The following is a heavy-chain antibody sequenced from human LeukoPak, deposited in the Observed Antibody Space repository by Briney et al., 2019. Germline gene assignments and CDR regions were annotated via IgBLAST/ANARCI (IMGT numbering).Heavy chain of an antibody. Sequence: GGSLRLSCVASGFALSSSAMGWVRHAQGNRLEWVSALSSIGGATYYRGPAKGRFSISRDQPKHTPYLQMNALRVEDKATYYCAKDYGEFGSGYFCAFDVWGQGTVVTVSS. J-gene: IGHJ3*01. CDR1: GFALSSSA. D-gene: IGHD3-3*01. CDR2: LSSIGGAT. V-gene: IGHV3-23*01. CDR3: AKDYGEFGSGYFCAFDV.